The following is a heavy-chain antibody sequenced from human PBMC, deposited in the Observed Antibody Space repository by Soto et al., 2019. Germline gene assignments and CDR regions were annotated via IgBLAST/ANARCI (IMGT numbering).Heavy chain of an antibody. CDR3: ARLIFYYYYSSGYFPPCAFDL. J-gene: IGHJ3*01. Sequence: QVQLVQSGAEVKKPGSSVKVSCKASGGTFSSYAISWVRQAPGQGLEWMGGIIPIFGTANYAQKFQGRVAISAYESTITAYLELSRLRSDDTAVYYCARLIFYYYYSSGYFPPCAFDLWGQGTMVTVSS. D-gene: IGHD3-22*01. V-gene: IGHV1-69*01. CDR2: IIPIFGTA. CDR1: GGTFSSYA.